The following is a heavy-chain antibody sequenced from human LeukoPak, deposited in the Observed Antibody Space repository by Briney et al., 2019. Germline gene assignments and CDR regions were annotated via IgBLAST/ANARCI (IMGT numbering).Heavy chain of an antibody. CDR2: IIGSGGST. CDR3: AKDYYYDSSGYALQGYFDY. D-gene: IGHD3-22*01. V-gene: IGHV3-23*01. J-gene: IGHJ4*02. Sequence: PGGSLRLSCAASGFTFSSYAMSWVRQAPGKGLEWVSAIIGSGGSTYYADSVKGRFTISRDNSKNTLYLQMNSLRAEDTAVYYCAKDYYYDSSGYALQGYFDYWGQGTLVTVSS. CDR1: GFTFSSYA.